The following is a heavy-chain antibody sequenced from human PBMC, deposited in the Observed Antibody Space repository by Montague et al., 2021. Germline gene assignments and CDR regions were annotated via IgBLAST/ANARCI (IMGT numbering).Heavy chain of an antibody. J-gene: IGHJ4*02. Sequence: FRSLSFSASGLLFNHSWMAWVRLPPGKGLEWVAGVNPDGSQVGYVESVKGRFTVSKDNAKNSLFLQMNSLRGDDTALYYCARNPAYGALDYRGQGTRVTVSS. CDR2: VNPDGSQV. D-gene: IGHD4/OR15-4a*01. CDR1: GLLFNHSW. CDR3: ARNPAYGALDY. V-gene: IGHV3-7*03.